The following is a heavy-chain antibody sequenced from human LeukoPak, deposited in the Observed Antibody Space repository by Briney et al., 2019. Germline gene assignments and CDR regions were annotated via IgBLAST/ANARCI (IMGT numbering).Heavy chain of an antibody. CDR1: GYTFTGYH. J-gene: IGHJ5*02. Sequence: ASVKVSCKASGYTFTGYHMHWVRQAPGQGLEWMGWINPDSGGTKYAQKFQGRVTMSRDTSISTAYMELSRLRSDDTAVYYCARDRGNAYRLNWFDPWGQGTLVTVSS. V-gene: IGHV1-2*02. D-gene: IGHD5-24*01. CDR2: INPDSGGT. CDR3: ARDRGNAYRLNWFDP.